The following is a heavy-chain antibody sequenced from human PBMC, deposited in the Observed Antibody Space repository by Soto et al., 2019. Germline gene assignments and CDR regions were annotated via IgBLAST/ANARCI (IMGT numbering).Heavy chain of an antibody. Sequence: QVQLVQSGAEVKKPGSSVQVSCKASGGTFSSYAISWVRQAPGQGLEWMGGIIPIFGTANYAQKFQGRVTITADESTSTAYMELSSLRSEDTAVYYCARELDYYDSSGRDYDYGMDVWGQGTTVTVSS. V-gene: IGHV1-69*01. CDR3: ARELDYYDSSGRDYDYGMDV. CDR2: IIPIFGTA. J-gene: IGHJ6*02. CDR1: GGTFSSYA. D-gene: IGHD3-22*01.